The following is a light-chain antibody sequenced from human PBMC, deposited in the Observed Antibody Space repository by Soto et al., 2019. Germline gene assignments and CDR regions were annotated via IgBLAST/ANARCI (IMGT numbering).Light chain of an antibody. CDR1: QSVSSY. V-gene: IGKV3-11*01. Sequence: EIVLTQSPATLSLSPGERATLSCRASQSVSSYLAWYQQKPGQAPRLLIYDASSRATGIPARFSGSGSGTDFTLTISSLEPEDFAVYYCQQRSKWPPYTFGQGNKLEIK. CDR2: DAS. J-gene: IGKJ2*01. CDR3: QQRSKWPPYT.